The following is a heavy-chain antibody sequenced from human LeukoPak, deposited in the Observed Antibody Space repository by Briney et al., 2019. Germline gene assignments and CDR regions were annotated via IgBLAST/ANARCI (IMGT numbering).Heavy chain of an antibody. CDR2: INHSGSA. CDR3: ARARRDSGYYKVDY. J-gene: IGHJ4*02. CDR1: GGSLSGSY. V-gene: IGHV4-34*01. D-gene: IGHD3-3*01. Sequence: SETLSLTCAVYGGSLSGSYWSWIRQPPGKGLEWIGEINHSGSANYNPSLKSRVTISIDKSKNQFSLNLNSVTAADTAVYYCARARRDSGYYKVDYWGQGTLVTVSS.